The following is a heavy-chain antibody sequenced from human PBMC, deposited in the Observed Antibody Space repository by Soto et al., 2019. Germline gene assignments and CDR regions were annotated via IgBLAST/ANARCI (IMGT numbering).Heavy chain of an antibody. V-gene: IGHV3-30*18. J-gene: IGHJ4*02. Sequence: GGSLRLSCTASGFTFSSYGMHWVRQTPGMGLEWVAHISYDGNNEHYTDSVKGRFTISRDNSKNTVYLQMNSLRTEDTSLYYCAKDTYYHDSSGYYVFDHWGQGTLVTVSS. D-gene: IGHD3-22*01. CDR2: ISYDGNNE. CDR3: AKDTYYHDSSGYYVFDH. CDR1: GFTFSSYG.